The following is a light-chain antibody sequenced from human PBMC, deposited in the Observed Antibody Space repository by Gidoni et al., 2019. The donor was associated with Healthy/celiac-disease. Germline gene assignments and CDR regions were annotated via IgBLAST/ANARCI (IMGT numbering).Light chain of an antibody. CDR2: EVS. CDR1: SSDVGSYNL. J-gene: IGLJ2*01. V-gene: IGLV2-23*02. Sequence: QSALTQPASVSGSPGPSRTISCTGTSSDVGSYNLVSWYQQHPGKAPKPMIYEVSKRPSGVSNRFSGSKSGNTASLTISGLQAEDEADYYCCSYAGSSTFEVFGGGTKLTVL. CDR3: CSYAGSSTFEV.